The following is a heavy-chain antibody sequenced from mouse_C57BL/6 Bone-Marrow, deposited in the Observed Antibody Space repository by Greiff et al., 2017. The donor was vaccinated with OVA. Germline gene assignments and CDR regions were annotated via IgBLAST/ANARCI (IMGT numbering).Heavy chain of an antibody. CDR1: GFTFSDAW. D-gene: IGHD2-5*01. CDR2: IRNKANNHAT. V-gene: IGHV6-6*01. J-gene: IGHJ2*01. Sequence: EVQLVESGGGLVQPGGSMKLSCAASGFTFSDAWMDWVRQPPEKGLEWVAEIRNKANNHATYYAETVYARFTISIIDSKSRIYLLMNRIRAEDTTIYYYTYSNVSWGQGTTPPAPS. CDR3: TYSNVS.